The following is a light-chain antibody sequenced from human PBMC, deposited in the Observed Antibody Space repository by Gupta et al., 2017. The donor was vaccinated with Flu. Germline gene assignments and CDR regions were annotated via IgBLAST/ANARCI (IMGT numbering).Light chain of an antibody. CDR1: SVAIKD. J-gene: IGLJ3*02. CDR2: HDR. V-gene: IGLV3-21*04. Sequence: GGKSVAIKDVHCDQRQPGHAPQMIIYHDRQRHSAVPSRHCDSNSGSTAALTISEVHAGDEAEYYYQRLDSRDDAAVFGGGTKLTVL. CDR3: QRLDSRDDAAV.